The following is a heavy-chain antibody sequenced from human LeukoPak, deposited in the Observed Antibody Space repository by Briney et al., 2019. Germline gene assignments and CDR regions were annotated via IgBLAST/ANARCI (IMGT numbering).Heavy chain of an antibody. J-gene: IGHJ4*02. CDR1: GGSFSGYY. D-gene: IGHD4-17*01. Sequence: SETLSLTCAVYGGSFSGYYWSWIRQPPGKGLEWIGEINHSGSTNYNPSLKSRVTISVDTSKNQFPLKLSSVTVADTAVYYCARSNGDYYFDCWGQGTLVTVSS. V-gene: IGHV4-34*01. CDR3: ARSNGDYYFDC. CDR2: INHSGST.